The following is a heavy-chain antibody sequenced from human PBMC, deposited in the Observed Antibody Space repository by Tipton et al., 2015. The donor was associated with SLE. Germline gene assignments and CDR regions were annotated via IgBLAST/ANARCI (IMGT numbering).Heavy chain of an antibody. Sequence: LRLSCAVSGYSINSGYYWGWIRQPPGKGLKWIGSVYQSGHTYYNPSLKSRVSISVDTSKNHFSLKLSSVTAADTAFYYCARLNTSGLFFDYWGQGTLVTVSS. J-gene: IGHJ4*02. CDR3: ARLNTSGLFFDY. CDR1: GYSINSGYY. V-gene: IGHV4-38-2*01. CDR2: VYQSGHT. D-gene: IGHD6-25*01.